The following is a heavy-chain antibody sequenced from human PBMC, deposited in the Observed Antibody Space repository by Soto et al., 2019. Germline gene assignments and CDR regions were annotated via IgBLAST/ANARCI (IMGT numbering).Heavy chain of an antibody. CDR1: GFTFDDYA. CDR3: AKLSSTGAFDY. D-gene: IGHD4-4*01. Sequence: EVQLVESGGGLVQPGRSLRLSCAASGFTFDDYAMHWVRQAPGKGLEWVSGISWNSGSIGYADSVKGRFTISRDNAKNSLYLQMNSLRAADTALYYCAKLSSTGAFDYWGQGTLVTVSS. J-gene: IGHJ4*02. CDR2: ISWNSGSI. V-gene: IGHV3-9*01.